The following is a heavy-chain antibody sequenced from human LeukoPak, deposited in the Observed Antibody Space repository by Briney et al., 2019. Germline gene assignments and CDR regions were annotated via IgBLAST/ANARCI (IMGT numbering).Heavy chain of an antibody. V-gene: IGHV3-21*01. Sequence: PGGSLRLSCAASGFTFSSYSMNWVRQAPGKGLEWVSSISSSSSYIYYADSVKGRFTISRDNAKNSLYLQMNSLRAEDTAVYYCARVGVRRCYYDSSGSDYWGQGTLVTVSS. D-gene: IGHD3-22*01. CDR2: ISSSSSYI. CDR3: ARVGVRRCYYDSSGSDY. CDR1: GFTFSSYS. J-gene: IGHJ4*02.